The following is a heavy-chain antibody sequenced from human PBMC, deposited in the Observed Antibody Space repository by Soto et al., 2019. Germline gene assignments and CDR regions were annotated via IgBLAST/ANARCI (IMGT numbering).Heavy chain of an antibody. V-gene: IGHV3-30*18. D-gene: IGHD3-10*01. Sequence: QVQLVESGGGVVQPGRSLRLSCAASGFTFSSYGMHWVRQAPGKGLEWVAVISYDGSNKYYADSVKGRFTISRDNSKNSRYLQMNSLRAEDTAVYSCAKASPLITVVRGVEIYFDYWGQGTLVTVSS. CDR1: GFTFSSYG. CDR2: ISYDGSNK. CDR3: AKASPLITVVRGVEIYFDY. J-gene: IGHJ4*02.